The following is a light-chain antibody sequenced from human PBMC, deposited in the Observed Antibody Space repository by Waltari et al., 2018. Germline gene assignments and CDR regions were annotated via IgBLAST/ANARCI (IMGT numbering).Light chain of an antibody. CDR1: RTDVGSYSR. J-gene: IGLJ3*02. Sequence: QSALTQPPSVSGSPGQSVTISCTGTRTDVGSYSRVSWYQQPPGSAPKVIIYEVNKRPSGVPDRFSGSKSGNTASLTISGRQPEDEADYYCSSYTSSTTLVFGGGTSLTVL. CDR2: EVN. V-gene: IGLV2-18*02. CDR3: SSYTSSTTLV.